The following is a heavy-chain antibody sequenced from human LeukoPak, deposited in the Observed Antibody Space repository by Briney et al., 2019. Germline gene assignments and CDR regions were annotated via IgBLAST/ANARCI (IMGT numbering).Heavy chain of an antibody. J-gene: IGHJ4*01. CDR3: ARDGTAAGPYFDL. V-gene: IGHV3-23*01. D-gene: IGHD6-13*01. CDR1: GFTFSSYA. Sequence: AGGSLRLSCAASGFTFSSYAMSWVRQAPGKGLEWVSAISGSGGSTYYADSVKGRFTISRDNTKNSLSLQLNGLRAEDTAVYYCARDGTAAGPYFDLWGQGTLVTVSS. CDR2: ISGSGGST.